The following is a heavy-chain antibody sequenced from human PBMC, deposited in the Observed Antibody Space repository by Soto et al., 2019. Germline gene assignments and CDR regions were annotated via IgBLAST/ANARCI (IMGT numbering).Heavy chain of an antibody. D-gene: IGHD3-3*01. CDR2: IYYSGST. J-gene: IGHJ6*02. CDR3: ARVNDFWSGFYYYGMDV. Sequence: QVPLQESGPGLVKPSQTLSLTCTVSGGSISSGGYYWSWIRQHPGKGLEWIGYIYYSGSTYYNPSLKSRVTISVDTSKNQFSLKLSSVTAADTAVYYCARVNDFWSGFYYYGMDVWGQGTTVTVSS. V-gene: IGHV4-31*03. CDR1: GGSISSGGYY.